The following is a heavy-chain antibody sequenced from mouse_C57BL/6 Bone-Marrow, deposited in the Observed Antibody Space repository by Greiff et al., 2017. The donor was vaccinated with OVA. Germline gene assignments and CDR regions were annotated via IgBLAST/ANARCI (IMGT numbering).Heavy chain of an antibody. J-gene: IGHJ3*01. D-gene: IGHD1-1*01. Sequence: EVRLMESGGGLVKPGGSLKLPCAASGFTFSDYGMHWVRQAPEKGLEWVAYISSGSSTIYYADTVKCRFTISRDNAKNTLFLPMTSLRSEDTAMYYWARKDCSSYEDHFYAIDYWGQGTLVTVSA. CDR3: ARKDCSSYEDHFYAIDY. CDR1: GFTFSDYG. V-gene: IGHV5-17*01. CDR2: ISSGSSTI.